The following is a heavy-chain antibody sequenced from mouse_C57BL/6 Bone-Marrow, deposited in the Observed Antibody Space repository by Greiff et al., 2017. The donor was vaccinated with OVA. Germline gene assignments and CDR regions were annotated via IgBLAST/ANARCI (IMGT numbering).Heavy chain of an antibody. CDR2: ISDGGSYT. Sequence: EVHLVESGGGLVKPGGSLKLSCAASGFTFSSYAMSWVRQTPEKRLEWVATISDGGSYTYYPANVKGRFTISRDTTKNNLYLQMSHLKSEDTAMYYCARGLRGAGFAYWGQGTLVTVSA. J-gene: IGHJ3*01. V-gene: IGHV5-4*01. CDR1: GFTFSSYA. CDR3: ARGLRGAGFAY. D-gene: IGHD2-4*01.